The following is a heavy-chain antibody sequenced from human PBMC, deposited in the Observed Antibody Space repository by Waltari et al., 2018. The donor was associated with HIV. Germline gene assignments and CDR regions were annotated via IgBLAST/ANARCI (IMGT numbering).Heavy chain of an antibody. J-gene: IGHJ6*02. V-gene: IGHV3-30*02. CDR3: ANQWKRPYYGMDA. Sequence: QVQLEESGGGVVKPGGCLRLSCYASGVVLRTYGMHWVRQAPGKGLEWVAFIRFDGSNKYYVDSVKGRFAISRDNSKNTLYLQIDSLTAEDTAVYYCANQWKRPYYGMDAWGQGTTVTVSS. CDR1: GVVLRTYG. D-gene: IGHD6-19*01. CDR2: IRFDGSNK.